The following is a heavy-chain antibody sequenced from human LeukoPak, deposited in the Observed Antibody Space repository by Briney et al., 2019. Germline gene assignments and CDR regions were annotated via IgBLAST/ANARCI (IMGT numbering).Heavy chain of an antibody. V-gene: IGHV3-21*01. CDR3: ARVGGNDFWSGYPEY. J-gene: IGHJ4*02. CDR1: GFTFSSYS. D-gene: IGHD3-3*01. CDR2: ISSSSSYI. Sequence: KPGGSLRLSCAASGFTFSSYSMSWVRQAPGKGLGWVSSISSSSSYIYYADSVKGRFTISRDNAKNSLYLQMNSLRAEDTAVYYCARVGGNDFWSGYPEYWGQGTLVTVSS.